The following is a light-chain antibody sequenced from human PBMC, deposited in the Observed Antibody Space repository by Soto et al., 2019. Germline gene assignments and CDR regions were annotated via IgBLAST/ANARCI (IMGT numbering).Light chain of an antibody. CDR2: DAS. J-gene: IGKJ1*01. V-gene: IGKV3-11*01. CDR3: QQRSNWPRT. Sequence: EIVLTQSPATLSLSPGEIATLSCRASQSVSSYLAWYQQKPGQAPRLLSYDASNMATGIPARFSGSGSGTDFTLTISSLEPEDFAVYYCQQRSNWPRTFGQGTKVEIK. CDR1: QSVSSY.